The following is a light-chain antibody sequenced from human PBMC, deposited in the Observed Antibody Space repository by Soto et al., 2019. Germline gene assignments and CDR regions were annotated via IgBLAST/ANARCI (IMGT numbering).Light chain of an antibody. J-gene: IGLJ2*01. CDR1: SSNIGAGYD. Sequence: QSALTQPPSVSGAPGQRVTISCTGSSSNIGAGYDVHWYQQFPGTAPKLLIYGNSNRPSRVPARFSGSKSGSSASLAITGLQAEDEADYYCQSYDSSLTGPKVLFGGGTKVTVL. CDR3: QSYDSSLTGPKVL. V-gene: IGLV1-40*01. CDR2: GNS.